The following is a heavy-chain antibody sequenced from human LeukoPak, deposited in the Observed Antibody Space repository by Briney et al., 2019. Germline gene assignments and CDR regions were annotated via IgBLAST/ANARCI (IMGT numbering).Heavy chain of an antibody. Sequence: GGSLRLSCAASGFTFSTYDMHWVRQPAGKGLEWVSTVGADAETYYPGSVRGRFTITRDNANNTLHLQMNSLRAGDTAVYFCARGNWAYYASGIYGMDVWGRGTTVTVSS. CDR3: ARGNWAYYASGIYGMDV. J-gene: IGHJ6*02. D-gene: IGHD3-10*01. CDR2: VGADAET. CDR1: GFTFSTYD. V-gene: IGHV3-13*01.